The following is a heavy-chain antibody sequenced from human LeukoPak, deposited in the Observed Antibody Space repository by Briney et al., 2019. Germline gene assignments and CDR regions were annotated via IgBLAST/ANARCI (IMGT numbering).Heavy chain of an antibody. D-gene: IGHD1-1*01. V-gene: IGHV3-23*01. CDR2: ISAFGITT. CDR3: ARAGCVNACDYYHMDV. Sequence: TGGSLRLSCAASRFTFSTYAMHWVRQARGKGLEWVSAISAFGITTYYADSVKGRSTISRHNSKNTLYLQMNSLRAEDTAVYYCARAGCVNACDYYHMDVWGKGTTVTVSS. J-gene: IGHJ6*03. CDR1: RFTFSTYA.